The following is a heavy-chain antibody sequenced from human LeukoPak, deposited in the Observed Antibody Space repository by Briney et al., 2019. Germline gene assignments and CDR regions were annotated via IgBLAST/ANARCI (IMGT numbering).Heavy chain of an antibody. D-gene: IGHD4-17*01. Sequence: GGSLRLSCAASGFTFSSYGMHWVRQAPGKGLEWVAFIRYDGSNKYYADSVKGRFTISRDNSKNTLYLQMNSLRAEDTAVYYCARDGAVTNGRYFDHWGQGTLVTVSS. J-gene: IGHJ4*02. CDR1: GFTFSSYG. CDR3: ARDGAVTNGRYFDH. CDR2: IRYDGSNK. V-gene: IGHV3-30*02.